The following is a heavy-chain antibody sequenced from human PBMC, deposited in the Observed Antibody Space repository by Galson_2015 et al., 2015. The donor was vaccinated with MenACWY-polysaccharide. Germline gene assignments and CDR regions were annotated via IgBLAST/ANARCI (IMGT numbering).Heavy chain of an antibody. CDR2: FDPEDGET. V-gene: IGHV1-24*01. CDR3: ATRDRNRFYFGMDV. Sequence: SVKVSCKVSGYTLTELSMHWVRQAPGKGLEWMGGFDPEDGETIYAQKFKGGVTMTRDTSTDTAYMQLSSLRSEDTAVYYCATRDRNRFYFGMDVWGQGTTVTVSS. CDR1: GYTLTELS. D-gene: IGHD1-14*01. J-gene: IGHJ6*02.